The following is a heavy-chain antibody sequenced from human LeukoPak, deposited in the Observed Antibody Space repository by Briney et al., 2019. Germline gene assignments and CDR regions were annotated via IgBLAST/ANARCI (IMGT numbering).Heavy chain of an antibody. CDR3: ARDDEVGAPDY. Sequence: ASVKVSCKVSGYTFTSYYMHWVRQAPGQGLEWMGIINPSGGSTSYAQKFQGRVTMTRDTSTSTVYMELSSLRSEDTAVYYCARDDEVGAPDYWGQGTPVTVSS. D-gene: IGHD1-26*01. CDR1: GYTFTSYY. V-gene: IGHV1-46*01. CDR2: INPSGGST. J-gene: IGHJ4*02.